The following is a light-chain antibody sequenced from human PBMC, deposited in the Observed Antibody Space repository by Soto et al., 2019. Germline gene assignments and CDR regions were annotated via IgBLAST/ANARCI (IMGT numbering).Light chain of an antibody. Sequence: DIQMTQSPSSLSASVGDRVSITCRASQSITSYLNWYQQKPGKAPKILIYAASNLQSGVPSRFSGSGSWTDFTLTISSLQPEDFATDYCQQSYSTPRLTFGGGTNVEIK. CDR2: AAS. V-gene: IGKV1-39*01. CDR1: QSITSY. J-gene: IGKJ4*01. CDR3: QQSYSTPRLT.